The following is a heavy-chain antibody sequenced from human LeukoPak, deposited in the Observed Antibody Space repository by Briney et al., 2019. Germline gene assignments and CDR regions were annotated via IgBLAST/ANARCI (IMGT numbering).Heavy chain of an antibody. CDR2: ITRSGNNI. D-gene: IGHD5-18*01. CDR3: ARDRIQLWPSPDY. V-gene: IGHV3-11*04. CDR1: GFTFSTYG. Sequence: GGTLRLSCTASGFTFSTYGMSWIRQAPGKGLEWVSYITRSGNNIYYADSVKGRFTISRDNAKNSLYLQMNSLRAEDTAVYYCARDRIQLWPSPDYWGQGTLVTVSS. J-gene: IGHJ4*02.